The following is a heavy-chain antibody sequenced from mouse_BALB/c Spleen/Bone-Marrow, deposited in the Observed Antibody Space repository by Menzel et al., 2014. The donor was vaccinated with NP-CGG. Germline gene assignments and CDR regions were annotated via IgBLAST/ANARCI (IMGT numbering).Heavy chain of an antibody. V-gene: IGHV10-1*02. Sequence: EVHLVESGGRLVQPKGSLKLSCAASGFTFNTYAMNWVRQAPGKGLEWVARIRSKSNNFPTYYADSVKDRFTISRDDSQSMLYLQMNNLKTEVTAMYYCVKSTYFDVWGAGTTVTVSS. CDR2: IRSKSNNFPT. CDR3: VKSTYFDV. J-gene: IGHJ1*01. CDR1: GFTFNTYA. D-gene: IGHD6-1*01.